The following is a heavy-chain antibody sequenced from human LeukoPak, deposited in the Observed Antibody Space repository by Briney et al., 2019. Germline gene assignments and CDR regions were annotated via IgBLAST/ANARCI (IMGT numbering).Heavy chain of an antibody. CDR1: GFTFSTYS. Sequence: GGSLRLSCAASGFTFSTYSMNWVRQAPGKGLEWVSFISGGGSYIYYAESVKGRFTISRDNAKNSLYLQMNSLRAEDTAIYYCARDRVASGRFGEVASWGRGTLVTVSS. CDR3: ARDRVASGRFGEVAS. J-gene: IGHJ5*02. V-gene: IGHV3-21*01. CDR2: ISGGGSYI. D-gene: IGHD3-10*01.